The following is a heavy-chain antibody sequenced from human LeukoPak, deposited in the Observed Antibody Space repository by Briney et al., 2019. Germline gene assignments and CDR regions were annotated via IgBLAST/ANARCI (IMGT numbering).Heavy chain of an antibody. J-gene: IGHJ5*02. V-gene: IGHV3-21*01. CDR2: ISSSSSYI. CDR1: GFTFSSYS. Sequence: GGSLRLSCAASGFTFSSYSMNWVRQAPGKGLEWVSSISSSSSYIYYADSVKGRFTISRDNAKNSLYLQMNSLRAEDTAVYYCARGTYRSGINWFDPWGQGTLVTVSS. CDR3: ARGTYRSGINWFDP. D-gene: IGHD3-10*01.